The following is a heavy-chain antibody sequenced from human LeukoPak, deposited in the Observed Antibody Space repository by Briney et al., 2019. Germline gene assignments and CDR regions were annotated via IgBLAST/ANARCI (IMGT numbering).Heavy chain of an antibody. CDR3: AGGTYSSGWYEPYFDY. CDR1: GFTFSSYG. D-gene: IGHD6-19*01. CDR2: IRYDGSNK. Sequence: PGGSLRLSCAASGFTFSSYGMHWVRQAPGKGLEWVAFIRYDGSNKYYADSVKGRFTISRDNSKNTLYLQMNSLRAEDTAVYYCAGGTYSSGWYEPYFDYWGQGTLVTVSS. V-gene: IGHV3-30*02. J-gene: IGHJ4*02.